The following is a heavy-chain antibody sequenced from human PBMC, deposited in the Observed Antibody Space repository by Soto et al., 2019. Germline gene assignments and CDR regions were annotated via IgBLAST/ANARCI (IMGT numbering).Heavy chain of an antibody. CDR2: INHSGST. Sequence: PSETLSLTCSIYSGSFSGYYWSWIRQPPGKGLEWIGEINHSGSTNYNPSLKSRVTISVDTSKNQFSLKLSSVTAADTAVYYCARGPLGVWFGRSCWFDPWGQGTLVTVSS. CDR3: ARGPLGVWFGRSCWFDP. V-gene: IGHV4-34*01. D-gene: IGHD3-10*01. CDR1: SGSFSGYY. J-gene: IGHJ5*02.